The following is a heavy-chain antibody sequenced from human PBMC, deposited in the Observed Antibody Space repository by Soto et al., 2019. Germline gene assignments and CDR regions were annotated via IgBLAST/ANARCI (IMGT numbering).Heavy chain of an antibody. Sequence: QDHLAQSGAEVRQPGSSVTVSCKASGGTFNNYGISWVRQAPGQGLDWMGVIIPLYGTVTYAQKFQGRASITADKSTSTAYMDLSSLRSDDTAVYYCARVRVIRGTIPCHFGLWGQGTLVTVSS. CDR3: ARVRVIRGTIPCHFGL. CDR1: GGTFNNYG. J-gene: IGHJ4*02. D-gene: IGHD3-10*01. CDR2: IIPLYGTV. V-gene: IGHV1-69*06.